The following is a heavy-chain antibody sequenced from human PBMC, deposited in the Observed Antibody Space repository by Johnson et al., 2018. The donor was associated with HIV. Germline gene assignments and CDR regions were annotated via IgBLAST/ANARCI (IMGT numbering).Heavy chain of an antibody. CDR2: ISGSGDSI. Sequence: VQLVESGGGVGQPGGSLRVSCSASGFTFSSYAMSWVRQAAGKGLEWVSGISGSGDSIGYADSVKGRFTISRDNSKNTLYLQMNSLRAEDTAVYYCARPDSSSARAHDAFDIWGQGTRVTVSS. D-gene: IGHD6-6*01. V-gene: IGHV3-23*04. CDR3: ARPDSSSARAHDAFDI. J-gene: IGHJ3*02. CDR1: GFTFSSYA.